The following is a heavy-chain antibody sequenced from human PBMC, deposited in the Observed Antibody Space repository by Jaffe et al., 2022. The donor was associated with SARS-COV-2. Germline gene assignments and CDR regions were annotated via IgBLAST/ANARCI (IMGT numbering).Heavy chain of an antibody. Sequence: EVQVVESGGGLVQPGGSLRLSCSASGFTFSTYAMHWVRQAPGKGLEYVSVISSNGDNTYYADSVKGRFIISRDNSKNTLYLQMSSLRAEDTAVYYCVKGDGGNFYYYYGLDVWGQGTTVTVSS. D-gene: IGHD2-21*02. CDR2: ISSNGDNT. CDR1: GFTFSTYA. J-gene: IGHJ6*02. CDR3: VKGDGGNFYYYYGLDV. V-gene: IGHV3-64D*09.